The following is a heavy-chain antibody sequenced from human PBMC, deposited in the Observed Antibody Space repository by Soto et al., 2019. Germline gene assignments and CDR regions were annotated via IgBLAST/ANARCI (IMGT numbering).Heavy chain of an antibody. CDR3: ATLQLWFGELEWFDP. V-gene: IGHV3-30-3*01. J-gene: IGHJ5*02. D-gene: IGHD3-10*01. Sequence: PGGSLRLSCAASGFTFSDYYMSWIRQAPGKGLEWVAVISYDGSNKYYADSVKGRFTISRDNSKNTLYLQMNSLRAEDTAVYYCATLQLWFGELEWFDPWGQGTLVTVSS. CDR2: ISYDGSNK. CDR1: GFTFSDYY.